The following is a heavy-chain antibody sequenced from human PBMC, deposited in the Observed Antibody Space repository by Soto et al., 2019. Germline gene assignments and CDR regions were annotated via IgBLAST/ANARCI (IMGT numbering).Heavy chain of an antibody. CDR1: GGSITRYY. J-gene: IGHJ4*02. D-gene: IGHD2-15*01. Sequence: PSETLSLTCTVSGGSITRYYWSWIRQPPGKGLGWIGYIYHSGSTNYNPPLKRRINISVDTSKNQFSLKLRSVTAADTAVYYCARVDHIAWYHFDYWGQGTLVTVSS. CDR3: ARVDHIAWYHFDY. V-gene: IGHV4-59*01. CDR2: IYHSGST.